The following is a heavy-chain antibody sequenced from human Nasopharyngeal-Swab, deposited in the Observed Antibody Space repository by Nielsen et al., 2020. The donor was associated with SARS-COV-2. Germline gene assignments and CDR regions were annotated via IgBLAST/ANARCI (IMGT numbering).Heavy chain of an antibody. CDR1: GGSFSGDY. J-gene: IGHJ4*02. V-gene: IGHV4-34*01. CDR3: ARRVAVADSFDY. D-gene: IGHD6-19*01. CDR2: INDSGST. Sequence: SETLSLTCAVYGGSFSGDYWSWIRQPPGKGLEWIGEINDSGSTNYNPSLKSRVTISVDTSKNQFSLKLSSVTAADTAVYYCARRVAVADSFDYWGQGTLVTVSS.